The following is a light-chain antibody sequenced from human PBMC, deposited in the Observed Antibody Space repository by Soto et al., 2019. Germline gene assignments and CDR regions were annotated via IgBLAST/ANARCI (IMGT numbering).Light chain of an antibody. CDR3: CSYAGSNTVI. V-gene: IGLV2-11*01. Sequence: QSGLAQPRSVSGSPGQSVTISCTGTSRDVGAYNSVSWYQQHPGKAPKLLLYDVSRRPSGVPDRFSASKSDNTASLTISGLQAEDEADYYCCSYAGSNTVIFGGGTQLTVL. J-gene: IGLJ2*01. CDR2: DVS. CDR1: SRDVGAYNS.